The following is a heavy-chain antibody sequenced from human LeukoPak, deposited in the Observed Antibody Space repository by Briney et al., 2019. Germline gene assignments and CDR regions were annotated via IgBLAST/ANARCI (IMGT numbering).Heavy chain of an antibody. Sequence: AGSLRFSCAASGFTFSSYWMHWVHKAPGKGLMGVSRTNSDGRSTSYEDSVRGRFTITRDNTKNTMHLQMNSLKAEDMAEYYCARHSSGYYHYDYWGPGTPVTVAS. CDR3: ARHSSGYYHYDY. D-gene: IGHD3-22*01. CDR2: TNSDGRST. CDR1: GFTFSSYW. J-gene: IGHJ4*02. V-gene: IGHV3-74*01.